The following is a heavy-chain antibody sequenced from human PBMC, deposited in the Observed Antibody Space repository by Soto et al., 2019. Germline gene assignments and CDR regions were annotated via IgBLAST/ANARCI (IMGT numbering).Heavy chain of an antibody. J-gene: IGHJ5*02. V-gene: IGHV4-4*02. CDR3: ARGYSYGYGSDP. CDR1: SISISNW. CDR2: VYYSGST. Sequence: SISISNWWSWVRQPPGKGLEWIGYVYYSGSTNYNPSLKSRVTISVDTSKNQFSLKLSSVTAADTAVYYCARGYSYGYGSDPWGQGTLVTVSS. D-gene: IGHD5-18*01.